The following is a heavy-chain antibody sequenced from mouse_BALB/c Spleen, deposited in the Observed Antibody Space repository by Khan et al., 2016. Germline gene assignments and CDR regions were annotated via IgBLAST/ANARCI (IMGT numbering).Heavy chain of an antibody. CDR3: TTKVYYFDY. V-gene: IGHV5-6-5*01. J-gene: IGHJ2*01. CDR1: GFTFSSYA. Sequence: EVELVESGGGLVKPGGSLKLSCAASGFTFSSYAMSWVRQTLEKRLEWVASISSGGSSFYPDILKDRFTISRDNARNILSLQMSSLRSEDTAMYYCTTKVYYFDYWGQGTTLTVSS. CDR2: ISSGGSS.